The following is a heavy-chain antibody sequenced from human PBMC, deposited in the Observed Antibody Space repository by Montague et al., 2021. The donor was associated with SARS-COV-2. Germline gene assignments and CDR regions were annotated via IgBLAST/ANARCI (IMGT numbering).Heavy chain of an antibody. V-gene: IGHV6-1*01. J-gene: IGHJ4*02. CDR3: VRYSGWFYFDF. CDR2: EKNS. D-gene: IGHD6-19*01. Sequence: EKNSDYAPSVRGRLTVNSDASKNEFSLELNYVTPEDTAVYYCVRYSGWFYFDFWGQGTLVTVSS.